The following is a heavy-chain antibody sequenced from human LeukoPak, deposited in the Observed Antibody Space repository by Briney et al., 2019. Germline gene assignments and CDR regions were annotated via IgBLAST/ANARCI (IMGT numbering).Heavy chain of an antibody. J-gene: IGHJ4*02. CDR3: AKEPGRGYSYGYRGYFDY. Sequence: GGSLRLSCAASGFTFSSYAMSWVRQAPGKGLEWVSAISGSGGSTYYADSVKGRFTISRDNSKNTLYPQMNSLRAEDTAVYYCAKEPGRGYSYGYRGYFDYWGQGTLVTVSS. D-gene: IGHD5-18*01. CDR2: ISGSGGST. V-gene: IGHV3-23*01. CDR1: GFTFSSYA.